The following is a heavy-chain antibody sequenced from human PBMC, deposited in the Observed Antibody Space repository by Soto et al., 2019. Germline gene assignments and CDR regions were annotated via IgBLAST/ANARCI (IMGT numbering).Heavy chain of an antibody. J-gene: IGHJ4*02. D-gene: IGHD2-15*01. CDR3: ARDLGYCSGGSCRIDY. CDR2: IIPILGIA. V-gene: IGHV1-69*04. Sequence: VASVKVSCKASGGTFSSYTISWVRQAPGQGFEWMGRIIPILGIANYAQKFQGRVTITADKSTSTAYMELSSLRSEDTAVYYCARDLGYCSGGSCRIDYWGQGTLVTVSS. CDR1: GGTFSSYT.